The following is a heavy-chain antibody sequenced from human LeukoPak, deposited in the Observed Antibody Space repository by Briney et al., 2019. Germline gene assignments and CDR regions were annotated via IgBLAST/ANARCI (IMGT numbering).Heavy chain of an antibody. J-gene: IGHJ3*02. CDR3: ARLASDYGGTDDAFDI. CDR2: IYPGDSDT. D-gene: IGHD4-23*01. CDR1: GYSFTSHW. Sequence: GESLKISCKGSGYSFTSHWIGWVRQMPGKGLEWMGIIYPGDSDTRYSPSFQGQVTISADKSISTAYLQWSSLKASDTAMYYCARLASDYGGTDDAFDIWGQGTMVTVSS. V-gene: IGHV5-51*01.